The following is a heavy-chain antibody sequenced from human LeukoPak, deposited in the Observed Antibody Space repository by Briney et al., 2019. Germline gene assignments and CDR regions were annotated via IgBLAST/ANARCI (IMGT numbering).Heavy chain of an antibody. D-gene: IGHD6-19*01. CDR3: ARGYSSGLYGAEYFQD. V-gene: IGHV3-21*01. J-gene: IGHJ1*01. Sequence: GGSLRLSCAASGFTFSSYGMHWVRQAPGKGLEWVSSISSGSTYIYYADSVQGRFTISRDNAKNSLYLQMNSLRAEDTSIYFCARGYSSGLYGAEYFQDWGLGTLVTVSS. CDR2: ISSGSTYI. CDR1: GFTFSSYG.